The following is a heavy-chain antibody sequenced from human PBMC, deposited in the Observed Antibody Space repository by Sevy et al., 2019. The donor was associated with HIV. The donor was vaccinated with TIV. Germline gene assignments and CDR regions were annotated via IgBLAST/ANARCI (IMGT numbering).Heavy chain of an antibody. CDR3: ARDGNYYDSSGYQSYYYYYGMDV. V-gene: IGHV3-11*01. Sequence: GGSLRLSCAASGFTFSDYYMSWIRQAPGKGLEWVSYISSSGSTIYYADSVKGRFTISRDNAKNSLYLQMNSLRAEDTAVYYSARDGNYYDSSGYQSYYYYYGMDVWGQGTTVTVSS. CDR2: ISSSGSTI. J-gene: IGHJ6*02. D-gene: IGHD3-22*01. CDR1: GFTFSDYY.